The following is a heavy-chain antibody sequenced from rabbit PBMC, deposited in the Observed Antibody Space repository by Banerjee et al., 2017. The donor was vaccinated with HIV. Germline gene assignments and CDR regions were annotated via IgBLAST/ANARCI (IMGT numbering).Heavy chain of an antibody. D-gene: IGHD6-1*01. Sequence: QEQLEESGGDLVKPEGSLTLTCTASGFSFSSSYWICWVRQAPGKGLELIGCIYTGDGNTWYASWVNGRFTASRSTSLNTVTLQMTSLTAADTATYFCAREDAYTYGDGGYDLWGPGTLVTVS. V-gene: IGHV1S43*01. CDR2: IYTGDGNT. J-gene: IGHJ4*01. CDR3: AREDAYTYGDGGYDL. CDR1: GFSFSSSYW.